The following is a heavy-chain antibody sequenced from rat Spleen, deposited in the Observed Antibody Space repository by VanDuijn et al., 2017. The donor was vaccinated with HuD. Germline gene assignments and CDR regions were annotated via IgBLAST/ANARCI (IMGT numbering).Heavy chain of an antibody. J-gene: IGHJ2*01. Sequence: QVHLKESGPGRVQPSQTLSLTCTVSGFSLSRHGVIWVRQPPGKGLEWMGVIWGNGNTNYTSALKSRLSISRDTSKSQVFLKMNNLQTEDTATYYCARWAGFFHYWGQGVMVTVSS. CDR2: IWGNGNT. D-gene: IGHD1-6*01. CDR3: ARWAGFFHY. CDR1: GFSLSRHG. V-gene: IGHV2-13*01.